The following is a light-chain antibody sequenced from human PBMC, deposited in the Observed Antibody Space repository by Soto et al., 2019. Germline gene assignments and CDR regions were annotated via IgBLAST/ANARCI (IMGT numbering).Light chain of an antibody. J-gene: IGLJ1*01. CDR1: SSDVGNYKY. CDR2: EVS. CDR3: FSYTSSGTYV. V-gene: IGLV2-14*01. Sequence: QSALTQPASVSGSPGQSITISCTGTSSDVGNYKYVSWYQQHPGKAPKLMIYEVSNRPSGVSNRFSGSMSGNTASMTISGLQAEDETDYYCFSYTSSGTYVFGTGTKVTVL.